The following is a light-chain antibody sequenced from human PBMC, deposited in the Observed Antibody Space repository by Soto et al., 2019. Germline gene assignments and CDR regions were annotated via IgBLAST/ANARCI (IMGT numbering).Light chain of an antibody. V-gene: IGKV3-20*01. Sequence: EIVLTQSPGTLSLSPGERATLSCRASQSVSKNYLAWYQQKPGQAPRLLIYGASSRATGIPDMFSGSGSGTEFTLTISRLEPEDFAVFYCQQYGGSPRTFGQGTRVEIK. CDR3: QQYGGSPRT. CDR2: GAS. J-gene: IGKJ1*01. CDR1: QSVSKNY.